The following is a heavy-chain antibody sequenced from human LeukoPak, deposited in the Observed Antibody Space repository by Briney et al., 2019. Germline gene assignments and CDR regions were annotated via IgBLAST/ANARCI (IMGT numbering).Heavy chain of an antibody. CDR1: GFTFSSYA. J-gene: IGHJ6*02. CDR3: AKGPSDIVVCDYGMDV. V-gene: IGHV3-23*01. CDR2: ISGGGYST. Sequence: GGSLRLSCAASGFTFSSYAMSWVRQAPGKGLEWVSVISGGGYSTYYAASVKGRFTISRDNSKNTLYLQMNSLRAEDTAVYYCAKGPSDIVVCDYGMDVGGQGTTDTVSS. D-gene: IGHD5-12*01.